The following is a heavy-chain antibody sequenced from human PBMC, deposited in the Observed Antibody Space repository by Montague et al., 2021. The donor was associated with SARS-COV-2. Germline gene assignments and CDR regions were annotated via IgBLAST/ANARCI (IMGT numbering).Heavy chain of an antibody. CDR3: ARDTPKQLNYYYGMDV. Sequence: SLRLSCAASGFTVSSNYMSWVRQAPGKGLEWVSDIYSGGSTYYADSVKGRFTISGDNSKNTVYLQMNSLRAEDTAVYYCARDTPKQLNYYYGMDVWGQGTTVTVSS. D-gene: IGHD6-13*01. CDR1: GFTVSSNY. CDR2: IYSGGST. V-gene: IGHV3-66*01. J-gene: IGHJ6*02.